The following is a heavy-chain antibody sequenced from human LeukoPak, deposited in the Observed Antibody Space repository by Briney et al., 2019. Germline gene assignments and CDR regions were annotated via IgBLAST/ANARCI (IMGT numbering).Heavy chain of an antibody. V-gene: IGHV3-23*01. D-gene: IGHD6-6*01. CDR1: GFTLTNYA. CDR3: ARLAPAARPGNYHYYMHV. J-gene: IGHJ6*03. Sequence: PGGSLRLSCAASGFTLTNYAMTWVRQAPGKGLEWVSGISGNGGYTYYADSVQGRFTISRDNAKNSLYLQMNSLRAEDTAVYYCARLAPAARPGNYHYYMHVWGKGTTVTVSS. CDR2: ISGNGGYT.